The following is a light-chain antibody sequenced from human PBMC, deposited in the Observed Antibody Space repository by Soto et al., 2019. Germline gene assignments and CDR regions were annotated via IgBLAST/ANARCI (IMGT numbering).Light chain of an antibody. CDR2: DAS. J-gene: IGKJ1*01. Sequence: EIVLPQSPGTLSLSPGERATLSGRASQSVSSYLAWYQQKPGQAPRLLIYDASNRATGIPARFSGSGSGTDFTLIISSLEPEDFAVYYCQQRSSWPPTFGQGTKVDIK. V-gene: IGKV3-11*01. CDR1: QSVSSY. CDR3: QQRSSWPPT.